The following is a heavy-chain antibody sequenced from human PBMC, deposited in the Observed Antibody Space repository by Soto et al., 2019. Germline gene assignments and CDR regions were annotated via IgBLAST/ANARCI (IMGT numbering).Heavy chain of an antibody. CDR3: ARVPSPVTVPYYYSMDV. CDR2: ISAYNGNT. D-gene: IGHD4-4*01. CDR1: GYTFTSYG. Sequence: QVQLVQSGAEVKKPGASVKVSCKASGYTFTSYGISWVRQAPGQGLEWMGWISAYNGNTNYEQKLPGRVTMTADTTTTIAYMQMRRLRSDDTAVYYCARVPSPVTVPYYYSMDVWGKGTTVTVSS. V-gene: IGHV1-18*01. J-gene: IGHJ6*03.